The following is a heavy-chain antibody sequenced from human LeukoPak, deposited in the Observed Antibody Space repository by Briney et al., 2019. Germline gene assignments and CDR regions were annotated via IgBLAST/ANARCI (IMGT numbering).Heavy chain of an antibody. CDR3: ARVGDGYPIPPYAFDI. CDR1: GGSISSSSYY. J-gene: IGHJ3*02. Sequence: PSETLSLTCTVSGGSISSSSYYWGWIRQPPGKGLEWIGSIYYSGSTYYNPSLKSRVTISVDTSKNQFSLKLSSVTAADTAVYYCARVGDGYPIPPYAFDIWGQGTMVTVSS. D-gene: IGHD5-24*01. CDR2: IYYSGST. V-gene: IGHV4-39*01.